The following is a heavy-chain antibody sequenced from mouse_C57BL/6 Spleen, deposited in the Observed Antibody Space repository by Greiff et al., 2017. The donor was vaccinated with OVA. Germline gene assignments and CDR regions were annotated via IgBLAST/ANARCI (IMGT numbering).Heavy chain of an antibody. V-gene: IGHV6-3*01. CDR3: TRSNYGYFDV. CDR2: IRLKSDNYAT. J-gene: IGHJ1*03. Sequence: EVKLVESGGGLVQPGGSMKLSCVASGFTFSNYWMNWVRQSPEKGLEWVAQIRLKSDNYATHYAESVKGRFTISRDDSKSSVYLQMNNLRAEDTGIYYCTRSNYGYFDVWGTGTTVTVSS. D-gene: IGHD2-5*01. CDR1: GFTFSNYW.